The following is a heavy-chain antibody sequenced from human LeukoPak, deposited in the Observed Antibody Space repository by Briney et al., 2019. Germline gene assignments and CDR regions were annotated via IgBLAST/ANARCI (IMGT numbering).Heavy chain of an antibody. CDR1: GGTFSSYA. Sequence: SVKVSCKASGGTFSSYAISWVRQAPGQGLEWMGGIIPIFGTANYAQKFQGRVTITADKSTSTAYMELSSLRSEDTAVYYCARSGGEYYDFWSGYYYYFDYWGQGTLVTVSS. V-gene: IGHV1-69*06. CDR2: IIPIFGTA. CDR3: ARSGGEYYDFWSGYYYYFDY. D-gene: IGHD3-3*01. J-gene: IGHJ4*02.